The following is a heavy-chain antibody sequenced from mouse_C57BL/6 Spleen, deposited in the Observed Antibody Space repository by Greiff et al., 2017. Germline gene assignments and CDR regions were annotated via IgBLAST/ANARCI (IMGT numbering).Heavy chain of an antibody. CDR2: INPGSGGT. Sequence: QVQLQQSGAELVRPGTSVKVSCKASGYAFTNYLIEWVKQRPGQGLEWIGVINPGSGGTNYNEKFKGKATLTADKSSSTAYMQLSSLTSEDSAVYFWARPLYDYLSKDYWGQGTSVTVSS. V-gene: IGHV1-54*01. D-gene: IGHD2-4*01. J-gene: IGHJ4*01. CDR1: GYAFTNYL. CDR3: ARPLYDYLSKDY.